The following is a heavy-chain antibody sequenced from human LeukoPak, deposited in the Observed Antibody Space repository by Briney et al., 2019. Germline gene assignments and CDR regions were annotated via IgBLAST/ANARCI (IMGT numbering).Heavy chain of an antibody. CDR2: ICGSGGST. V-gene: IGHV3-23*01. Sequence: GGSLRLTCAASGFTFSSYAMSWVRQAPGKGLEWVSAICGSGGSTYYADSVKGRFTISRDNSKNTLYLQMTRLRAEDTAVYYCAKDSYGGNRHDAFDIWGQGTMVTVSS. CDR3: AKDSYGGNRHDAFDI. D-gene: IGHD4-23*01. CDR1: GFTFSSYA. J-gene: IGHJ3*02.